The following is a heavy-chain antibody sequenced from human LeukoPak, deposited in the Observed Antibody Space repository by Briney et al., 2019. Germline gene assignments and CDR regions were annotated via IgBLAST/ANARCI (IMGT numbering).Heavy chain of an antibody. V-gene: IGHV4-59*12. Sequence: SETLSLTCTVSGGSISSYYWSWIRQPPGKGLEWIGYIYYSGSTYYNPSLKSRVTISVDTSKNQFSLKLSSVTAADTAVYYCARGTPMVRGVIPLYYFDYWGQGTLVTVSS. CDR1: GGSISSYY. J-gene: IGHJ4*02. CDR2: IYYSGST. CDR3: ARGTPMVRGVIPLYYFDY. D-gene: IGHD3-10*01.